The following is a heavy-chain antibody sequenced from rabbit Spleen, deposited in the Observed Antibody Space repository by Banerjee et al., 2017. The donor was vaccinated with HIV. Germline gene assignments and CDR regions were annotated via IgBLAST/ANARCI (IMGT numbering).Heavy chain of an antibody. D-gene: IGHD1-1*01. V-gene: IGHV1S45*01. CDR3: ARDLVGVIGWNFYL. CDR1: GFSFSSNW. Sequence: LEESGGGLVKPGGTLTLTCTVSGFSFSSNWICWVRQAPGKGLEWIACIYAGSSGNTYSATWAKGRFTISRTSSTPVTLRMTSLTAADRAAYFCARDLVGVIGWNFYLSGPATLFTVS. J-gene: IGHJ4*01. CDR2: IYAGSSGNT.